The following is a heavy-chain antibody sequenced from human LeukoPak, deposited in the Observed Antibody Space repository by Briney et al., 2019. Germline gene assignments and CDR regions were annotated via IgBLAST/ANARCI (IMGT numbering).Heavy chain of an antibody. Sequence: PSETLSLTCTVSGGSISSSAYYWAWIRQPPGKGLEWIGSIDYTGSTYYNPSLKSRVTISADTSKNQFSLKVNSVTAADAAVFYCARDKIAVPGPDFDYWGQGTLVTVSS. CDR2: IDYTGST. V-gene: IGHV4-39*02. CDR3: ARDKIAVPGPDFDY. D-gene: IGHD6-19*01. CDR1: GGSISSSAYY. J-gene: IGHJ4*02.